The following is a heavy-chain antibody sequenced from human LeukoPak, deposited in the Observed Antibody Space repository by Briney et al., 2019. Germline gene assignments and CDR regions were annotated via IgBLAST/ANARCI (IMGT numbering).Heavy chain of an antibody. D-gene: IGHD4-17*01. V-gene: IGHV3-66*02. CDR1: GFTFDDYG. J-gene: IGHJ4*02. CDR3: ARDQGNYGDYFDY. CDR2: IYSGGST. Sequence: PGGSLRLSCAASGFTFDDYGMSWVRQAPGKGLEWVSVIYSGGSTYYADSVKGRFTISRDNSKNTLYLQMNSLRAEDTAVYYCARDQGNYGDYFDYWGQGTLVTVSS.